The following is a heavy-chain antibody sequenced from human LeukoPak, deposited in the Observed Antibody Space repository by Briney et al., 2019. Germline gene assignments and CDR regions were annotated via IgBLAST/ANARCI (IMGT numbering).Heavy chain of an antibody. CDR1: GFTFRSHN. D-gene: IGHD3-22*01. J-gene: IGHJ4*02. V-gene: IGHV3-21*01. CDR3: AKDQGFDYYDSSGYYLDY. CDR2: ISGRGNYI. Sequence: PGGSLRLSCAASGFTFRSHNMNWVRQAPGKGLEWVSSISGRGNYIFYADSMKGRFTISRDSAKNSLSLQMNSLRAEDTAVYYCAKDQGFDYYDSSGYYLDYWGQGTLVTVSS.